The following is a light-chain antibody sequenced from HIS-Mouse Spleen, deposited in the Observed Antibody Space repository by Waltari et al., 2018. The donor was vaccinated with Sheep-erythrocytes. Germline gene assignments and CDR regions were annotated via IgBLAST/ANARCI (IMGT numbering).Light chain of an antibody. CDR1: QSISSY. CDR3: QQSYSTLMYT. J-gene: IGKJ2*01. Sequence: DIQMTQSTSSLSASVGDRVTITCRASQSISSYLNWYQQKPGKAPKLLIYAASSLQSGVPSRFSGSGSGTDFTLTISSLQPEEFATYYCQQSYSTLMYTFGQGTKLEIK. V-gene: IGKV1-39*01. CDR2: AAS.